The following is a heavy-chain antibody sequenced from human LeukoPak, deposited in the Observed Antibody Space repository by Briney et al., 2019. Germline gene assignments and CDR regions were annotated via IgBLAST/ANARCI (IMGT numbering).Heavy chain of an antibody. Sequence: SETLSLTCTVSGGSISSGSYYWGWIRQPPGKGLEWIGSIYYSGSTYYNPSLKSRVTISVDTSKNQFSLKLSSVTAADTAVYYCARGTDYDSSGYYLGAFDIWGQGTMVTVSS. V-gene: IGHV4-39*07. D-gene: IGHD3-22*01. CDR1: GGSISSGSYY. J-gene: IGHJ3*02. CDR3: ARGTDYDSSGYYLGAFDI. CDR2: IYYSGST.